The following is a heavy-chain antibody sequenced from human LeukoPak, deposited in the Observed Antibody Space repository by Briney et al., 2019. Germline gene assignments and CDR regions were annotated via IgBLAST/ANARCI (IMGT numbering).Heavy chain of an antibody. CDR1: GYSFSDYY. D-gene: IGHD3-3*01. J-gene: IGHJ4*02. Sequence: AASVKVSCKTSGYSFSDYYMHWVRQAPGQGLEWMGWINPKSGGTKYSQKFQGSVTMTRDTSISTAYMELSRLRSDDTAVYYCAVTYYDFWSGSIGGIDYWGQGTLVTVSS. CDR2: INPKSGGT. CDR3: AVTYYDFWSGSIGGIDY. V-gene: IGHV1-2*04.